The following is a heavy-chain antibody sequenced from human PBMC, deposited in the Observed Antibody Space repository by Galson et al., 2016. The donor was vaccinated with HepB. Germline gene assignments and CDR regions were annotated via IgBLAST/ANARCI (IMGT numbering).Heavy chain of an antibody. D-gene: IGHD1-1*01. J-gene: IGHJ6*02. CDR1: GYTFTSYD. V-gene: IGHV1-8*01. CDR3: SKTEKRSVFGTTPTYYFGMEV. Sequence: SVKVSCKASGYTFTSYDINWVRQATGQGLEWMGWMNPNSGDTGYAQKFQGRVTMTRNTSISTAYMELNSLALGDTAVHYWSKTEKRSVFGTTPTYYFGMEVWGRGTAVTVS. CDR2: MNPNSGDT.